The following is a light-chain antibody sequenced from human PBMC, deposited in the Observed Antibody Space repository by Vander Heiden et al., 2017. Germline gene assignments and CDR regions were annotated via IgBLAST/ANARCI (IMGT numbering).Light chain of an antibody. Sequence: SCELTPPPSLSVSPGQTASITCSGDKLGDKYACWYQQKPGQSPVLVIYQDSKRPSGIPERFSGSNSGNTATLTISGTQAMDEADYYCQAWDSSTARFGGGTKLTVL. CDR1: KLGDKY. CDR3: QAWDSSTAR. V-gene: IGLV3-1*01. CDR2: QDS. J-gene: IGLJ2*01.